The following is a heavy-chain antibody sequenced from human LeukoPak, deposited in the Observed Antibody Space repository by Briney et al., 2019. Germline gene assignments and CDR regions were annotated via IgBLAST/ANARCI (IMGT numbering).Heavy chain of an antibody. D-gene: IGHD1-1*01. V-gene: IGHV3-23*03. Sequence: PGRSLRLSCAASGFAFATYVMKWVRQAPGKGLEWISTIDRAGSTDTHYADSVKGRFTVARDNSKNILYLQMNSLRVGDTAVYYCAIDVQDDLDYWGQGTLVIVSS. J-gene: IGHJ4*02. CDR2: IDRAGSTDT. CDR1: GFAFATYV. CDR3: AIDVQDDLDY.